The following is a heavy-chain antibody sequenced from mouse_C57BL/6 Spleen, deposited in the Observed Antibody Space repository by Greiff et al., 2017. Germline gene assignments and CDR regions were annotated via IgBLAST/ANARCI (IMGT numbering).Heavy chain of an antibody. CDR1: GYTFTSYW. J-gene: IGHJ4*01. V-gene: IGHV1-64*01. D-gene: IGHD1-1*01. Sequence: QVQLQQPGADLVKPGASVKLSCKASGYTFTSYWMHWVNQRPGQGLEWIGMIHPNSGSTNYNEKFKSKATLTVDKSSSTAYMQLSSLTSEDSAVYYCAYYGPYAMDYWGQGTSVTVSS. CDR3: AYYGPYAMDY. CDR2: IHPNSGST.